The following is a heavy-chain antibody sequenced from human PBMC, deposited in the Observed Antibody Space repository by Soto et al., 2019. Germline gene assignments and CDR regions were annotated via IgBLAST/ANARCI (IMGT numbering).Heavy chain of an antibody. V-gene: IGHV4-4*02. Sequence: SETLSLTCAVSGDSISGSQWWSWVRLPPGKGLEWIGEISHTGTTNYNPSLKSRVTMSVDKPKNQFSLRLTSVTAADTAMYYCVRSNPNTIFGVVNLHGLDVWGQGITVTVSS. J-gene: IGHJ6*02. CDR3: VRSNPNTIFGVVNLHGLDV. CDR1: GDSISGSQW. CDR2: ISHTGTT. D-gene: IGHD3-3*01.